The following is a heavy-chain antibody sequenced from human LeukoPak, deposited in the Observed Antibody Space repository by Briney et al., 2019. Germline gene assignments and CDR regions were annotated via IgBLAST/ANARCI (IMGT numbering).Heavy chain of an antibody. CDR3: AKEEQGRATGYFDY. J-gene: IGHJ4*02. V-gene: IGHV3-30*18. D-gene: IGHD5-24*01. CDR1: GFTFSSYG. CDR2: ISYDGSYK. Sequence: PGGSLRLFCAASGFTFSSYGMNWVRQAPGKGLEWVAIISYDGSYKYYADSVKGRFTISRDNSKNTLYLQMNSLRGDDTAVYYCAKEEQGRATGYFDYWGQGTLVTVSS.